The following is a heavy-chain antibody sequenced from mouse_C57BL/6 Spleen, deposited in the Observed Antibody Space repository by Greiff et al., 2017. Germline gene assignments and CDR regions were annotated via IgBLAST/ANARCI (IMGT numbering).Heavy chain of an antibody. CDR1: GYTFTSYW. V-gene: IGHV1-55*01. CDR2: IYPGSGST. J-gene: IGHJ2*01. Sequence: VQLQQPGAELVKPGASVKMSCKASGYTFTSYWITWVKQRPAQGLEWIGDIYPGSGSTNYNEKFKSKATLTVDTSSSTAYMQLSSLTSEDSAVYYCARGDYDRDYFDYWGQGTTLTVSS. D-gene: IGHD2-4*01. CDR3: ARGDYDRDYFDY.